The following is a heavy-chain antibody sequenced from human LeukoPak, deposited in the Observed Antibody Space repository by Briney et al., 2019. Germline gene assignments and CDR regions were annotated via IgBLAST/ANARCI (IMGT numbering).Heavy chain of an antibody. V-gene: IGHV3-9*01. Sequence: PEGSLRLSCAASGFTFDDYAMHWVRQAPGKGLEWVSGISWNSGSIGYADSVKGRFTISRDNAKNSLYLQMNSLRAEDTALYYCAKGPYSSGWYQYFQHWGQGTLVTVSS. CDR1: GFTFDDYA. D-gene: IGHD6-19*01. CDR3: AKGPYSSGWYQYFQH. CDR2: ISWNSGSI. J-gene: IGHJ1*01.